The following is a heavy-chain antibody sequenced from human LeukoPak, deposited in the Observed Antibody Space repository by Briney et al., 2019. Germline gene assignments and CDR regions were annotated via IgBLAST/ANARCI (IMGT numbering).Heavy chain of an antibody. CDR1: GFTFNTYT. Sequence: RSLRLSCAASGFTFNTYTMHWVRQAPDRGLGWVAVISNDGSNKFYVDSVKGRFTISRDNSKNTLYLQMNSLRAEDTAVYYCARGGALLWFGASFDYWGQGTLVTVSS. J-gene: IGHJ4*02. V-gene: IGHV3-30-3*01. CDR3: ARGGALLWFGASFDY. D-gene: IGHD3-10*01. CDR2: ISNDGSNK.